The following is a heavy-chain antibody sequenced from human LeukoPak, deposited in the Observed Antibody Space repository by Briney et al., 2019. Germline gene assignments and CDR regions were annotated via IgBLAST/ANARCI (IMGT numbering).Heavy chain of an antibody. CDR1: GGSIRNYY. J-gene: IGHJ2*01. Sequence: SETLSLTCTVSGGSIRNYYWSWIRQPPGKGLEWSGYIYYSGSTNYNPSLKSRVTISVDTSKNKFSLKLSSVTAADTAVYYCARVYYSSSYDYWYFDLWGRGTLVTVSS. CDR3: ARVYYSSSYDYWYFDL. D-gene: IGHD6-13*01. V-gene: IGHV4-59*01. CDR2: IYYSGST.